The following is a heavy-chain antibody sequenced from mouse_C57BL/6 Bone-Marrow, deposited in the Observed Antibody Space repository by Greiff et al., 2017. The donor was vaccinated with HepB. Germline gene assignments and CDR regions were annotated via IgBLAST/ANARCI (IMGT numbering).Heavy chain of an antibody. J-gene: IGHJ4*01. V-gene: IGHV1-52*01. CDR3: ARGIYYGYDGAMDY. CDR2: IDQSDSET. Sequence: VQLQQPGAELVRPGSSVKLSCNASGYTFTSYWMHWVKQRPIQGLEWIGNIDQSDSETHYNQKFKDKATLTVDKSSSTADMQLSSLTSEDSAVYYCARGIYYGYDGAMDYWGQGTSVTV. CDR1: GYTFTSYW. D-gene: IGHD2-2*01.